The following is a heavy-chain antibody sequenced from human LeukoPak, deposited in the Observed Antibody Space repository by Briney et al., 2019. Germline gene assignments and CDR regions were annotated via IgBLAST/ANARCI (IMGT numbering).Heavy chain of an antibody. CDR3: ARGPRRDYVWGSYPDY. J-gene: IGHJ4*02. V-gene: IGHV3-33*08. CDR1: GFNFSNYA. Sequence: PGGSLRLSCAASGFNFSNYAMSWVRQAPGKGLEWVAVIWYDGSNKYYADSVKGRFTISRDNSKNTLYLQMNSLRAEDTVVYYCARGPRRDYVWGSYPDYWGQGTLVTVSS. CDR2: IWYDGSNK. D-gene: IGHD3-16*02.